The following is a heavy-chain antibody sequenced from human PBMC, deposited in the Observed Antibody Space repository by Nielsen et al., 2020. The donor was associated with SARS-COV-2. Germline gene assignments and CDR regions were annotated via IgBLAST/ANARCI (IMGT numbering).Heavy chain of an antibody. CDR1: GFTFSSYS. CDR3: ARDSLTYCSSTSCIPLGGMGV. D-gene: IGHD2-2*01. V-gene: IGHV3-21*01. J-gene: IGHJ6*02. CDR2: ISSSSSYI. Sequence: GESLKISCAASGFTFSSYSMNWVRQAPGKGLEWVSSISSSSSYIYYADSVKGRFTISRDNAKNSLYLQMNSLRAEDTAVYYCARDSLTYCSSTSCIPLGGMGVWGQGTTVTVSS.